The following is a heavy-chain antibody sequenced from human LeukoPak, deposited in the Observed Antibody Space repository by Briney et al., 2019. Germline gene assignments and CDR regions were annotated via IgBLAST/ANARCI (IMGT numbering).Heavy chain of an antibody. V-gene: IGHV4-34*01. CDR1: GVSFSGYY. J-gene: IGHJ4*02. Sequence: SETLSLTCAVYGVSFSGYYWSWIRQPPGKGLEWIGEINHSGSTNYNPSLKSRVTISVDTSKNQFSLKLSSVTAADTAVYYCASRDTATGLDWGQGALVTVSS. D-gene: IGHD5-18*01. CDR3: ASRDTATGLD. CDR2: INHSGST.